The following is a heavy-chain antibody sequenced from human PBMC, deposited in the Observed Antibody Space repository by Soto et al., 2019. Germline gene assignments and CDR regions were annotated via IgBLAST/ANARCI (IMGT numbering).Heavy chain of an antibody. Sequence: QLQLQESGPGLVKPSETLSLTCTVSGGSISSSSYYWGWIRQPPGKGLEWIGSIYYSGSTYYNPSLKSRVTISVDTSKNQFSLKLSSVTAADTAVYYCARTSIAARVIYYWGQGTLVTVSS. CDR1: GGSISSSSYY. D-gene: IGHD6-6*01. CDR2: IYYSGST. V-gene: IGHV4-39*01. CDR3: ARTSIAARVIYY. J-gene: IGHJ4*02.